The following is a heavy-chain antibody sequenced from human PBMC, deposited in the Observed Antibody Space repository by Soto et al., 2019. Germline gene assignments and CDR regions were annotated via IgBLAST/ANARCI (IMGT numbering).Heavy chain of an antibody. CDR1: GFTFSDYT. CDR3: ARRVEGDFDY. J-gene: IGHJ4*02. CDR2: ILADFNT. Sequence: EVQLLESGGGLVQPGESLTLSSAASGFTFSDYTMTWVRQAPGKVLECISVILADFNTYYVGSVRGRFTISRDNSKNTLYLEMNSLRAEDTAFYYCARRVEGDFDYWGQGALVTVSS. V-gene: IGHV3-23*03.